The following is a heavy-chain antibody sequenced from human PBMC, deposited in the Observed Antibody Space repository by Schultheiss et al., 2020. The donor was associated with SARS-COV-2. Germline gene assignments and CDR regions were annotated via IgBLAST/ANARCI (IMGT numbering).Heavy chain of an antibody. V-gene: IGHV4-34*01. CDR1: GGSFSGYY. Sequence: SETLSLTCADYGGSFSGYYWSWIRQPPGKGLEWIGEINHSGSTKYNPSLESRVAISVDTSKNQFSLKLSSVTAADTAVYYCARGYYDILTGYYYFDYWGQGTLVTVSS. D-gene: IGHD3-9*01. J-gene: IGHJ4*02. CDR3: ARGYYDILTGYYYFDY. CDR2: INHSGST.